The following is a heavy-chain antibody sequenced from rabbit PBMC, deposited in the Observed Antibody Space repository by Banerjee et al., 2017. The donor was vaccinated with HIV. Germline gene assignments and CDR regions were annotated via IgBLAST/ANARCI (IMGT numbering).Heavy chain of an antibody. CDR2: IYSDSSGST. CDR1: GFSFSSNYY. CDR3: ARDLAGVIGWNFDL. J-gene: IGHJ4*01. Sequence: QSLEESGGDLVKPGASLTLTCTASGFSFSSNYYMCWVRQAPGKGLEWIGCIYSDSSGSTYYASGAKGRFTISKTSSTTVTLQMTSLTAADTATYFCARDLAGVIGWNFDLWGQGTLVTVS. V-gene: IGHV1S40*01. D-gene: IGHD4-1*01.